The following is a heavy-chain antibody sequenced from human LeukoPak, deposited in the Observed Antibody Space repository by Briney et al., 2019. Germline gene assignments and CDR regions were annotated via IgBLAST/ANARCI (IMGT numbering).Heavy chain of an antibody. CDR2: IYTSGST. Sequence: SETLSLTCTVSGGSISSYYWSWIRQPPGKGLEWIGYIYTSGSTNYNPSLKSRVTISVDTSKNQFSLKLGSVTAADTAVYYCARRVASYFDYWGQGTLVTVSS. D-gene: IGHD2-15*01. CDR1: GGSISSYY. J-gene: IGHJ4*02. V-gene: IGHV4-4*09. CDR3: ARRVASYFDY.